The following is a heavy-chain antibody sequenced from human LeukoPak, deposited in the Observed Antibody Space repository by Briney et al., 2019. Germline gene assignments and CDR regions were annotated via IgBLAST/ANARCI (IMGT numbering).Heavy chain of an antibody. J-gene: IGHJ4*02. CDR2: IYTSGST. CDR1: GGSISSGSYY. Sequence: PSETLPLTCTVSGGSISSGSYYWGWIRQPAGKGLEWIGRIYTSGSTNYNPSPKSRVTISLDTSKNQFSLRLNSVTAADTAVYYCARDRDGYNFRFDYRGQGTLVTVSS. D-gene: IGHD5-24*01. V-gene: IGHV4-61*02. CDR3: ARDRDGYNFRFDY.